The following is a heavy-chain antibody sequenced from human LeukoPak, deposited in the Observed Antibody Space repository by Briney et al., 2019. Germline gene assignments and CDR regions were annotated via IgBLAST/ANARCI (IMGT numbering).Heavy chain of an antibody. J-gene: IGHJ4*02. Sequence: ASVKVSCKASGYTFTNYDINWVRQATGQGLEWMGWMNPNSGKTGYAQKFQGRVTITRDTSTSTVYMELSSLRSEDTAVYYCARDLRSTSHWGQGTLVTVSS. CDR1: GYTFTNYD. V-gene: IGHV1-8*03. CDR2: MNPNSGKT. CDR3: ARDLRSTSH. D-gene: IGHD2-2*01.